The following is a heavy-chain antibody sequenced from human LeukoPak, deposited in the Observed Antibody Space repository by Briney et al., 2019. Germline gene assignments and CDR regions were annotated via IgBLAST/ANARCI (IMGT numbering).Heavy chain of an antibody. V-gene: IGHV4-38-2*01. D-gene: IGHD6-6*01. CDR2: LYQTRST. Sequence: PWGALRHSRAASGFTFSIYAMSWVREAPGKGVEWMGSLYQTRSTYYNPSLKSGVTISVDTSKSQFSLKLSSVTAADTAVYYCARASNYYYYYMDVWGKGNTVTVSS. CDR1: GFTFSIYA. CDR3: ARASNYYYYYMDV. J-gene: IGHJ6*03.